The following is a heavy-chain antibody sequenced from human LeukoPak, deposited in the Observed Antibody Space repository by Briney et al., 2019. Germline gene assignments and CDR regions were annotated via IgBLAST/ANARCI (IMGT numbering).Heavy chain of an antibody. CDR2: IDHIGTT. J-gene: IGHJ3*02. D-gene: IGHD2-15*01. CDR1: GGSLSGYY. Sequence: PSETLSLTCEVFGGSLSGYYWSWIRQSPRQGLEWIGEIDHIGTTNYNPSLKTRVTMSVETSKRQFSLKLTSVTAADTAVYYCAREDMVVGGASDIWGQGTTVSVST. CDR3: AREDMVVGGASDI. V-gene: IGHV4-34*01.